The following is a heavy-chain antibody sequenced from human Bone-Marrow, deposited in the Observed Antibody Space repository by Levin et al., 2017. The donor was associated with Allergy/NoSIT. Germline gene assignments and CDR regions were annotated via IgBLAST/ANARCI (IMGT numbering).Heavy chain of an antibody. CDR1: GFSLSTSGMC. CDR2: IDWDDDK. Sequence: QTLSLPCTFSGFSLSTSGMCVSWIRQPPGKALEWLARIDWDDDKYYSTSLKTRLTISKDTSKNQVVLTMTNMDPVDTATYYCARIMGHDYGDYVAVDWGQGTLVTVSS. CDR3: ARIMGHDYGDYVAVD. D-gene: IGHD4-17*01. V-gene: IGHV2-70*11. J-gene: IGHJ4*02.